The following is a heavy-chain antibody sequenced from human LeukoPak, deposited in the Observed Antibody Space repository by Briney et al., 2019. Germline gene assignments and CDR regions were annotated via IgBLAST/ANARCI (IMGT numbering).Heavy chain of an antibody. CDR2: INHSGST. D-gene: IGHD3-3*01. CDR3: ARDFGVVTGDAFDI. Sequence: SETLSLTCAVYGGSFSGYYWSWIRQPPGKGLEWIGEINHSGSTNYNPSLKSRVTISVDTSKNQFSLKLSSVTAADTAAYYCARDFGVVTGDAFDIWGQGTMVTVSS. J-gene: IGHJ3*02. CDR1: GGSFSGYY. V-gene: IGHV4-34*01.